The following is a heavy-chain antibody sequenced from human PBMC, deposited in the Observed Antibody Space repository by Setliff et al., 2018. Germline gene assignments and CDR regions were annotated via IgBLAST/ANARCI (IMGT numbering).Heavy chain of an antibody. CDR1: GGSITDEDSW. CDR2: IYIRGGT. V-gene: IGHV4-61*02. Sequence: SETLSLTCTVSGGSITDEDSWWAWIRQPAGKRPEWLGLIYIRGGTDYNPSLKSRVTISLDTSRNQFSLNLTSVTAADTAVYYCAVDHVTNIAESGYGYTRIDPWGQGIPVTVSS. CDR3: AVDHVTNIAESGYGYTRIDP. J-gene: IGHJ5*02. D-gene: IGHD6-19*01.